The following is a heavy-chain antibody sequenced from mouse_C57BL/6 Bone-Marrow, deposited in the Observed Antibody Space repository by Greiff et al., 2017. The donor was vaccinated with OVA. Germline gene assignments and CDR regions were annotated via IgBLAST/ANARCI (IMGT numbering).Heavy chain of an antibody. CDR1: GYTFTSYG. Sequence: VKLQESGAELARPGASVKLSCKASGYTFTSYGISWVKQRTGQGLEWIGEIYPRSGNTYYNEKFKGKATLTADKSSSTAYMELRSLTSEDSAVYFCARLLRPLAYWGQGTLVTVSA. D-gene: IGHD1-1*01. CDR3: ARLLRPLAY. J-gene: IGHJ3*01. CDR2: IYPRSGNT. V-gene: IGHV1-81*01.